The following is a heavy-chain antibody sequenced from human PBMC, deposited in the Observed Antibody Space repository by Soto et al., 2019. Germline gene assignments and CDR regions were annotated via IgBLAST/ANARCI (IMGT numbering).Heavy chain of an antibody. CDR3: ARDIEVVPAAKGAYYYYGMVD. V-gene: IGHV1-69*01. CDR2: IIPIFGTA. Sequence: QVQLVQSGAEVKKPGSSVKVSCKASGGTFSSYAISWVRQAPGQGLEWMGGIIPIFGTANYAQKFQGRVTITADESTSTAYMELSRVRSETPVVYYCARDIEVVPAAKGAYYYYGMVDWGQEPTPTVSS. J-gene: IGHJ6*02. D-gene: IGHD2-2*01. CDR1: GGTFSSYA.